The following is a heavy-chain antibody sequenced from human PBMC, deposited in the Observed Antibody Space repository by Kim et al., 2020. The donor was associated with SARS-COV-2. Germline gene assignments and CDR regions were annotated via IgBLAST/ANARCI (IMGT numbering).Heavy chain of an antibody. D-gene: IGHD1-1*01. CDR3: AKGTRGYNYGWTFDY. CDR1: GFAFNHYT. CDR2: ISEDGGFT. V-gene: IGHV3-43*02. J-gene: IGHJ4*02. Sequence: GGSLRLSCAASGFAFNHYTMNWVRQTPGKGLGWGSLISEDGGFTYYRASVKGRFTISRDNSENSLYLQMNSLGPEDTALYYCAKGTRGYNYGWTFDYWGRGTLVTVSS.